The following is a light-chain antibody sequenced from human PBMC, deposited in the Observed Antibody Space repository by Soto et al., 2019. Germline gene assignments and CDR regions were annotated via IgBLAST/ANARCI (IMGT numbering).Light chain of an antibody. CDR3: SSYPSSSNLV. J-gene: IGLJ1*01. Sequence: QSTLTQPASVSGSPGQSTTISYTGTSSDVGGYNYVSWYQQHPDKAPKLLIYEVTNRPSGVSNRFSGSKSGNTASLTISGLHAEDEADYSCSSYPSSSNLVFGTGTKLTVL. CDR1: SSDVGGYNY. V-gene: IGLV2-14*01. CDR2: EVT.